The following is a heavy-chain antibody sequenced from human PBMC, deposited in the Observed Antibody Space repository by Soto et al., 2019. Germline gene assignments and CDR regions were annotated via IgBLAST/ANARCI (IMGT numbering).Heavy chain of an antibody. Sequence: ASVKGSCKASGYTFTSYGVSWVRQTPGQGLDWMGWISAYNGNTNYAQKLQGRVTMTTDTSTSTAYMELRSLRSDDTAVYYCARDFGVYSSSPGYYYVMDVWGQGTTVTVSS. CDR2: ISAYNGNT. CDR1: GYTFTSYG. D-gene: IGHD6-6*01. V-gene: IGHV1-18*01. CDR3: ARDFGVYSSSPGYYYVMDV. J-gene: IGHJ6*02.